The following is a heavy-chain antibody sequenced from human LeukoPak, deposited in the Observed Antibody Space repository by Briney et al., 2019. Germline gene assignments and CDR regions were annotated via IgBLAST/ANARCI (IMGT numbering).Heavy chain of an antibody. Sequence: GGSLRLSCAASGFTFSSYWMSWVRQAPGKGLEWVAKIKQDGSKKYYVAPLRGRFTTSRDNAENSLFLQMNSLRAEDTADYYCARAAVAGPGDVWGQGTTVTVSS. J-gene: IGHJ6*02. CDR2: IKQDGSKK. CDR1: GFTFSSYW. CDR3: ARAAVAGPGDV. D-gene: IGHD6-19*01. V-gene: IGHV3-7*04.